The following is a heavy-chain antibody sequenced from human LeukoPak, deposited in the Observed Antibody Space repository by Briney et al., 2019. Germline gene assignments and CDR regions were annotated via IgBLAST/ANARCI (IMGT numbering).Heavy chain of an antibody. J-gene: IGHJ5*02. CDR1: GGTFSSYA. CDR2: IIPIFGIA. V-gene: IGHV1-69*04. Sequence: VASVKVSCKASGGTFSSYAISWVRQAPGQGLEWRGRIIPIFGIANYAQKFQGRVTITADKSTSTAYMELSSLRSEDTAVYYCARDTVTTYYNWFDPWGQGTLVTVSS. D-gene: IGHD4-17*01. CDR3: ARDTVTTYYNWFDP.